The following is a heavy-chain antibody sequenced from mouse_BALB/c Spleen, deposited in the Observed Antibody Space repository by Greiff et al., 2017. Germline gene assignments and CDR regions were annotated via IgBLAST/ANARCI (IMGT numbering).Heavy chain of an antibody. CDR3: AVYYGSSHWYFDV. CDR1: GFNIKDTY. Sequence: VHVKQSGAELVKPEASVKLSCTASGFNIKDTYMHWVKQRPEQGLEWIGRIDPANGNTKYDPKFQGKATITADTSSNTAYLQLSSLTSEDTAVYYCAVYYGSSHWYFDVWGAGTTVTVSS. V-gene: IGHV14-3*02. CDR2: IDPANGNT. J-gene: IGHJ1*01. D-gene: IGHD1-1*01.